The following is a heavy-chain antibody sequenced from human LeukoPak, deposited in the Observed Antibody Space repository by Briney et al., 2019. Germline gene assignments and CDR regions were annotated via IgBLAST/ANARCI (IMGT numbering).Heavy chain of an antibody. Sequence: GGSLRLSCAASGFTFSSYAMSWVRQAPGKGLEWVSAISGSGGSTYYADSVKGRFTISRDNSKNTLYLQMNSLRAEDTAVYYCAKDLKPRIQLWSFDYWGQGTLVTVSS. CDR3: AKDLKPRIQLWSFDY. CDR1: GFTFSSYA. J-gene: IGHJ4*02. V-gene: IGHV3-23*01. CDR2: ISGSGGST. D-gene: IGHD5-18*01.